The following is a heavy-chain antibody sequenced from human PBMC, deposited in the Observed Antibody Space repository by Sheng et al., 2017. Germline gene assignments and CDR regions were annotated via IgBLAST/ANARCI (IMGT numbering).Heavy chain of an antibody. J-gene: IGHJ4*02. Sequence: QVQLVQSGAEVKKPGASVKVSCKASGYTFTTYDINWVRQATGQGLEWMGWINPTSGKTGYAQKFQGRVTITRDTSISTAYMELSSLRSEDTAVYYCARDLRGMSNHFDNWGQGTLVTVSS. CDR3: ARDLRGMSNHFDN. D-gene: IGHD6-13*01. CDR1: GYTFTTYD. CDR2: INPTSGKT. V-gene: IGHV1-8*03.